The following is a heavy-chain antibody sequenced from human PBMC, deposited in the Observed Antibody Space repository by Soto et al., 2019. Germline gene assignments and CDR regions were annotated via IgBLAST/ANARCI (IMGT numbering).Heavy chain of an antibody. Sequence: QVQLQESGPGLVKPSETLSLTCTVSGGSISSYYWSWIRQPPGKGLEWIGYIYYSGSTNYNPSLKXXXPISVDTSKNXXSXQXTSVTAADTAVYYCARVIGRYYDFWSGNHPLNGMDVWGQGTTVTVSS. J-gene: IGHJ6*02. CDR1: GGSISSYY. CDR2: IYYSGST. V-gene: IGHV4-59*01. CDR3: ARVIGRYYDFWSGNHPLNGMDV. D-gene: IGHD3-3*01.